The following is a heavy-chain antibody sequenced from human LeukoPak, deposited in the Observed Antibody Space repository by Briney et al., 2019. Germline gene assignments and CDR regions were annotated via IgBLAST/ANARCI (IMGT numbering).Heavy chain of an antibody. CDR1: GYTLTVHY. V-gene: IGHV1-2*02. Sequence: AASVKVSCKVSGYTLTVHYMHWVRQAPGQGLEWLGWINPNSGGTNYAPNFQARVTMNRATSISTAYMELGRLRSDDTAVYYCARDQGHGGNSWDYWGQGTLDTVSS. J-gene: IGHJ4*02. D-gene: IGHD4-23*01. CDR3: ARDQGHGGNSWDY. CDR2: INPNSGGT.